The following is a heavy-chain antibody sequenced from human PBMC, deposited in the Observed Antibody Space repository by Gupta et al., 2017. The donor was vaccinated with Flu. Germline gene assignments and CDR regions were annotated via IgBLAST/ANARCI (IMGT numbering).Heavy chain of an antibody. CDR3: AKVDKQSFLLVYYYGMDV. CDR1: GFTFSSYG. V-gene: IGHV3-30*18. D-gene: IGHD2-15*01. J-gene: IGHJ6*02. Sequence: VQPGRSLRLSCAASGFTFSSYGMHWVRQAPGKGLEWVAVISYDGSNKYYADSVKGRFTISRDNSKNTLYLQMNSLRAEDTAVYYCAKVDKQSFLLVYYYGMDVWGQGTTVTVSS. CDR2: ISYDGSNK.